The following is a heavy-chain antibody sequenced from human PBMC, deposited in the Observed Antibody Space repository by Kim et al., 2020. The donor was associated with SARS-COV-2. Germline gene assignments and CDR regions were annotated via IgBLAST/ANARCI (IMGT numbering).Heavy chain of an antibody. V-gene: IGHV1-3*01. D-gene: IGHD3-9*01. CDR2: INVGSGNT. CDR1: GYTFTSFA. J-gene: IGHJ4*02. CDR3: ARGGYYDVLTGYYIDS. Sequence: ASVKVSCKSSGYTFTSFAMHWVRQAPGQRLEWMGWINVGSGNTKYSQNFQGRVTFTRDTSARTGYMELRSLRSEDTALYYCARGGYYDVLTGYYIDSWGQGSLVTVPS.